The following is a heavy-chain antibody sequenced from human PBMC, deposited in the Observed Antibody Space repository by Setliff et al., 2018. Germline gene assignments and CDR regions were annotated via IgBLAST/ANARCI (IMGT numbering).Heavy chain of an antibody. V-gene: IGHV4-61*02. CDR1: GASLRSGSNY. CDR2: IYTDGTT. J-gene: IGHJ5*02. D-gene: IGHD3-16*01. CDR3: ARDYQGGWFAP. Sequence: PSETLSLTCTVSGASLRSGSNYWGWFRQPAGKGLEWVGRIYTDGTTNYNPSLKSRVSISADTSMNHFSLRMTSVSAADTAVYYCARDYQGGWFAPWGQGIMVTVSS.